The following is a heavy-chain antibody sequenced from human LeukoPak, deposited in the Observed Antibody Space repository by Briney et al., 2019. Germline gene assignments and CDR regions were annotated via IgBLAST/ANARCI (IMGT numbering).Heavy chain of an antibody. Sequence: PSETLSLTCSVSGVSISSSIYYWSWVRQPAGKGLEWIGRIYRDGSTNNNPSLKSRITISVDTSKNQFSLMLSSVTAADTAVYYCARDIGLFPHVSFDPWGQGTLVTVSS. V-gene: IGHV4-61*02. D-gene: IGHD2-21*01. J-gene: IGHJ5*02. CDR1: GVSISSSIYY. CDR3: ARDIGLFPHVSFDP. CDR2: IYRDGST.